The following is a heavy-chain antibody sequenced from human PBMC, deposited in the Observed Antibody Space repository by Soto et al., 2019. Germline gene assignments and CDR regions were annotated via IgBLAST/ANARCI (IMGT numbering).Heavy chain of an antibody. CDR2: IYYSGST. D-gene: IGHD3-9*01. V-gene: IGHV4-30-4*01. CDR1: GGSISSGDYY. CDR3: ARDRGLGGYYDILTGYYPPTSGFDP. Sequence: SETLSLTCTVSGGSISSGDYYWSWIRRPPGKGLEWIGYIYYSGSTYYNPSLKSRVTISVDTSKNQFSLKLSSVTAADTAVYYCARDRGLGGYYDILTGYYPPTSGFDPWGQGTLVTVSS. J-gene: IGHJ5*02.